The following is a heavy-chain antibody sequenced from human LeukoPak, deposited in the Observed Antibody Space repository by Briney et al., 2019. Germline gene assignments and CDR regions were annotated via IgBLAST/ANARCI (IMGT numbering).Heavy chain of an antibody. J-gene: IGHJ4*02. CDR3: AKWGIQLWFY. V-gene: IGHV3-30*02. D-gene: IGHD5-18*01. CDR2: ILYDGTNK. CDR1: GFTFSSFG. Sequence: GGSLRLSCAASGFTFSSFGMHWVRQAPGQGLEWVAFILYDGTNKYYADSVKGRFTISRDNSKNTLSLQMNSLRAEDTAVYYCAKWGIQLWFYWGQGTLVTVSS.